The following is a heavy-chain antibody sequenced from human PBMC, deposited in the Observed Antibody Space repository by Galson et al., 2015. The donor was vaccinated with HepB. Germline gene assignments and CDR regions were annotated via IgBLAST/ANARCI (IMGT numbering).Heavy chain of an antibody. Sequence: SLRLSCAASGFTFSDYHMSWIRQAPGKGLEWVSYISSSSSYTNYADSVKGRFTISRDNAKNSLYLQMNSLRAEDTAVYYCARREYGDPPDYWGQGTLVTVSS. CDR2: ISSSSSYT. J-gene: IGHJ4*02. V-gene: IGHV3-11*06. CDR1: GFTFSDYH. D-gene: IGHD4-17*01. CDR3: ARREYGDPPDY.